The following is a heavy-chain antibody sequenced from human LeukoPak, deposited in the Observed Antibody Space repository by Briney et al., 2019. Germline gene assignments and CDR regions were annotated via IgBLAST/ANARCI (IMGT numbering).Heavy chain of an antibody. J-gene: IGHJ6*02. Sequence: PGGSLRLSCAASGFTFSSYWMHWVRQAPGKGLVWVSRINSDGSTTNYADSVKGRFTISRDNAKNTVYLQMNSLRAEDTAVYYCARGLYPKYGMDVWGQGTTVTVSS. CDR2: INSDGSTT. CDR1: GFTFSSYW. CDR3: ARGLYPKYGMDV. D-gene: IGHD2-8*01. V-gene: IGHV3-74*01.